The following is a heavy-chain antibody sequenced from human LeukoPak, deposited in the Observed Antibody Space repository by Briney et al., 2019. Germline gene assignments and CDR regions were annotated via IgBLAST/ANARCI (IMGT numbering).Heavy chain of an antibody. V-gene: IGHV3-30-3*01. CDR2: ISYDGSNK. Sequence: PGGSLRLSCAASGFTFSSYAMHWVRQAPGKGLEWVAVISYDGSNKYYADSVKGRFTISRDNSKNTLYLRMNSLRAEDTAVYYCARARPSLTYYYYYGMDVWGQGTTVTVSS. J-gene: IGHJ6*02. CDR1: GFTFSSYA. D-gene: IGHD2-2*01. CDR3: ARARPSLTYYYYYGMDV.